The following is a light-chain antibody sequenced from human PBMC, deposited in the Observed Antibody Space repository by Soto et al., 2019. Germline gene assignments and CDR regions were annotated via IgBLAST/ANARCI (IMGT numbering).Light chain of an antibody. CDR2: DAS. J-gene: IGKJ5*01. CDR1: QSVGSY. V-gene: IGKV3-11*01. Sequence: VLKLSVAAVSLTTGERATLSCRASQSVGSYLAWYQQKPGQAPRLPIYDASNRATGIPARFSGSGSGTDFTLTIISLEPEDFAIYYCLPRSFLFTFCQVRLLEVK. CDR3: LPRSFLFT.